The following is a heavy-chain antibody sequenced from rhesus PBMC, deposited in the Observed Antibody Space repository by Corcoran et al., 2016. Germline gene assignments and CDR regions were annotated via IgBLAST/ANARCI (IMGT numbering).Heavy chain of an antibody. J-gene: IGHJ4*01. CDR1: GFTFRSYG. CDR2: ISDDGSKK. CDR3: ARLGWGDYLDY. Sequence: EVQLVESGGGLVQPGGSLRLSCAASGFTFRSYGMHWVRQAPGKGLEWVAVISDDGSKKYYADSGKDRFTNSRDNYKNMLDLPRNNLKVEDTAVYSWARLGWGDYLDYWGQGVLVSVAS. D-gene: IGHD3-34*01. V-gene: IGHV3-54*02.